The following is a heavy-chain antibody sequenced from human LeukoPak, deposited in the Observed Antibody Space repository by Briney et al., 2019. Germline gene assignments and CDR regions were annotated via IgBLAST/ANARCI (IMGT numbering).Heavy chain of an antibody. Sequence: PSQTLSLTCTVSGGSISSGGYYWSWIRQHPGKGLEWIAYIYYSGSAYYNPSLKSRVTISVDTSKNQFSLKLSSVTAADTAVYYCARRQDCRSTGCSIDSWGQGTLVTVSS. CDR2: IYYSGSA. CDR3: ARRQDCRSTGCSIDS. D-gene: IGHD2-2*01. J-gene: IGHJ4*02. V-gene: IGHV4-31*03. CDR1: GGSISSGGYY.